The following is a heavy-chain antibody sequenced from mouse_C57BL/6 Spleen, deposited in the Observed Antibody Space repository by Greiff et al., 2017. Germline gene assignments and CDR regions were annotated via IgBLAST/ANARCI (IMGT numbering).Heavy chain of an antibody. CDR3: ARHAGRGDGYDRGYYAMDY. D-gene: IGHD2-2*01. CDR1: GYTFTEYT. CDR2: FYPGSGSI. V-gene: IGHV1-62-2*01. J-gene: IGHJ4*01. Sequence: VQLQESGAELVKPGASVKLSCKASGYTFTEYTIHWVKQRSGQGLEWIGWFYPGSGSIKYNEKFKDKATLTADKSSSTVYMELSRLTSEDSAVYFCARHAGRGDGYDRGYYAMDYWGQGTSVTVSS.